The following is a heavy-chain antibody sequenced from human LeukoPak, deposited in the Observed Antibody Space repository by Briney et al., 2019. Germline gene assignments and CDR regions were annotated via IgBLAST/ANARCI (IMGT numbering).Heavy chain of an antibody. Sequence: SVKVSCKASGGTFSSYAISWVRQAPGQGLEWMGRIIPIFGIANYAQKFQGRVTITADKSTSTAYMELSSLRSEDTAVYYCARDRALDLIVGAKSRFDPWGQGTLVTVSS. CDR3: ARDRALDLIVGAKSRFDP. CDR1: GGTFSSYA. D-gene: IGHD1-26*01. J-gene: IGHJ5*02. CDR2: IIPIFGIA. V-gene: IGHV1-69*04.